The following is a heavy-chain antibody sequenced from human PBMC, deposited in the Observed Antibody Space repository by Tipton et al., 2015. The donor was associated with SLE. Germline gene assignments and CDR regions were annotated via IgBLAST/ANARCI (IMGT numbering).Heavy chain of an antibody. CDR3: ASYGDYGVGAFDI. D-gene: IGHD4-17*01. CDR2: IYHSGST. CDR1: GGSISSGSYY. Sequence: TLSLTCTVSGGSISSGSYYWSWIRQPAGKGLEWIGYIYHSGSTYYNPSLKSRVTISVDRSKNQFSLKLSSVTAADTAVYYCASYGDYGVGAFDIWGQGTMVTVSS. V-gene: IGHV4-61*10. J-gene: IGHJ3*02.